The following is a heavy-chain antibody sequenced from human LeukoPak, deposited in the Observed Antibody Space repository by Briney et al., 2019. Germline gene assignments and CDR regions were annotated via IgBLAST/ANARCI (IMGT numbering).Heavy chain of an antibody. CDR1: GYSISSGYY. V-gene: IGHV4-38-2*02. D-gene: IGHD6-19*01. CDR2: FYHSGST. J-gene: IGHJ5*02. CDR3: ARGQARLAWFDP. Sequence: SETLSLTCTVSGYSISSGYYWGWIRQPPGKGLEWVGSFYHSGSTYYNPSLKRRVTISVDTSKNQFPLRLRSVTAADTAVYYCARGQARLAWFDPWGQGTLVTVSS.